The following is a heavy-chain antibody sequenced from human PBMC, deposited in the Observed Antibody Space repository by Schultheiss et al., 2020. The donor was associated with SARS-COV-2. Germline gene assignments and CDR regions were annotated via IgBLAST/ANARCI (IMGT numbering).Heavy chain of an antibody. J-gene: IGHJ4*02. Sequence: ASVKVSCKASGGTFSSYAISWVRQAPGQGLEWMGRMNPNSGNTGYAQKFQGRVTMTRNTSISTAYMELRSLRSEDTAVYYCAKGYGDYYFDYWGQGTLVTVSS. CDR3: AKGYGDYYFDY. D-gene: IGHD4-17*01. CDR1: GGTFSSYA. CDR2: MNPNSGNT. V-gene: IGHV1-8*02.